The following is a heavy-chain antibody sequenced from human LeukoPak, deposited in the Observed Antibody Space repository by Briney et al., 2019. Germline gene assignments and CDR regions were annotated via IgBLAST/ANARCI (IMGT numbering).Heavy chain of an antibody. J-gene: IGHJ4*02. D-gene: IGHD2-15*01. CDR2: ITDSGSDT. V-gene: IGHV3-23*01. CDR3: AKGSANARPYYFDY. Sequence: GGSLRLSCAGSGFTFSSYAMIWVRQAPGKGLEWISAITDSGSDTFHADSVKGRFTISRDNSKNTLYMQMDSLRAGDSAVYYCAKGSANARPYYFDYWGQGVLVTVSS. CDR1: GFTFSSYA.